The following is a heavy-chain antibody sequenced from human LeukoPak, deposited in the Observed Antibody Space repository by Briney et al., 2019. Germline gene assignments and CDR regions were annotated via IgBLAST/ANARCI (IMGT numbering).Heavy chain of an antibody. D-gene: IGHD1-26*01. V-gene: IGHV4-59*01. J-gene: IGHJ6*03. Sequence: PSETLSLTCTVSGGSISSYYWSWIRQPPGKALEWIGYIHDSGSTNYNPSLKSRVTISIDTSKNQFYLKLSSVTAADTAVYYCARVGSYCMDVWGKGSTVTVSS. CDR2: IHDSGST. CDR3: ARVGSYCMDV. CDR1: GGSISSYY.